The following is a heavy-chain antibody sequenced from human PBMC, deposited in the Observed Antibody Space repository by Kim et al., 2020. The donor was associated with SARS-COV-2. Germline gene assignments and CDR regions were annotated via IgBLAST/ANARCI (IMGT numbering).Heavy chain of an antibody. D-gene: IGHD1-26*01. CDR3: ARAGKMGAAITFDS. Sequence: SETLSLTCTVSGASINTYYWSWSRRPPGKGLEWIGYVYYNGDSDYNPSLKSRLTISIDTSKNQFSLKLTSVTAADTAVYYCARAGKMGAAITFDSWGQGKLVTVSA. CDR2: VYYNGDS. V-gene: IGHV4-59*01. CDR1: GASINTYY. J-gene: IGHJ4*02.